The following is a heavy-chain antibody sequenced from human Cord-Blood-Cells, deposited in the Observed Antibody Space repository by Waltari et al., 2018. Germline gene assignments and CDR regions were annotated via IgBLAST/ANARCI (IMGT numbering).Heavy chain of an antibody. J-gene: IGHJ6*02. Sequence: PGSSVKVSCKASGGTFSSYAISWVRQAPGQGLEWMGGIIPIFGTANYAQKFQGRVTITADESTSTAYMELSSLRSEDTAVYYCAREYSVVVPAAIPNPHYYYYGMDVWGQGTTVTVSS. CDR2: IIPIFGTA. CDR1: GGTFSSYA. CDR3: AREYSVVVPAAIPNPHYYYYGMDV. D-gene: IGHD2-2*01. V-gene: IGHV1-69*01.